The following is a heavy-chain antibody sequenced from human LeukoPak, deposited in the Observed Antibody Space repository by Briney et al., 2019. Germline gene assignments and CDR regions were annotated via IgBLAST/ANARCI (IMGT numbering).Heavy chain of an antibody. CDR1: GYTFTSYG. Sequence: ASVKVSCKASGYTFTSYGISWVRQAPGKGLEWMGLVDPEDGETIYAEKFQGRVTITADTSTDTAYMELSSLRSEDTAVYYCATGPGSSSVDYWGQGTLVTVSS. CDR3: ATGPGSSSVDY. V-gene: IGHV1-69-2*01. J-gene: IGHJ4*02. CDR2: VDPEDGET. D-gene: IGHD6-13*01.